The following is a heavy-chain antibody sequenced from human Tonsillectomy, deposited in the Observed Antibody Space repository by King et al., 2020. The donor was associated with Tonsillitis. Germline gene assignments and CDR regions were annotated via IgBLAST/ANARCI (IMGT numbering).Heavy chain of an antibody. CDR2: IYPGDSDT. V-gene: IGHV5-51*01. Sequence: ELQLVQSGAEVKKPGESLKISCKGSGYSFTNYWIGWVRQMPGKGLEWMGIIYPGDSDTRYNPSFQGQVTISADKSISTAYLQWSSLKASDTAMYYCARQSTFSSSWYSFFDYWGQGTLVTVSS. CDR1: GYSFTNYW. J-gene: IGHJ4*02. D-gene: IGHD6-13*01. CDR3: ARQSTFSSSWYSFFDY.